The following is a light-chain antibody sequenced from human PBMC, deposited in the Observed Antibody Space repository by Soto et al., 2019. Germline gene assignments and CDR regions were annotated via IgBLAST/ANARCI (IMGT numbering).Light chain of an antibody. J-gene: IGLJ2*01. Sequence: QSALTQPASVSGSPGQLITISCTGTSSDIGTYDYVSWYQHHPGKAPKLMIYEVTNRPSGVSDRFSGSKSGKTASLTISGLQAEDEADYYCSSYTTTTTPVVFGGGTKLTVL. V-gene: IGLV2-14*01. CDR1: SSDIGTYDY. CDR3: SSYTTTTTPVV. CDR2: EVT.